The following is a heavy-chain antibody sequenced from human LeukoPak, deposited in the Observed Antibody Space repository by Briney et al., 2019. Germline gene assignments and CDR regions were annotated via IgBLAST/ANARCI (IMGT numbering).Heavy chain of an antibody. V-gene: IGHV3-21*04. CDR2: ISSSSRYI. CDR3: ARGRGLGVTSTPVPFDY. CDR1: EFTFSRYT. J-gene: IGHJ4*02. D-gene: IGHD2-21*02. Sequence: GGSLRLSCAASEFTFSRYTMNWVRQAPGKGLEWVSSISSSSRYISYADSVKGRFTISRDNAKNSLYQQMNSLRAEDTAFYYCARGRGLGVTSTPVPFDYWGQGILVTVSS.